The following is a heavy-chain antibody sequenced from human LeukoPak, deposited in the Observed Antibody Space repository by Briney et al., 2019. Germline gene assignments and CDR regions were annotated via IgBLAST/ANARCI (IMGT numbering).Heavy chain of an antibody. V-gene: IGHV4-4*07. CDR3: ARDGLSMVREWGWFDP. CDR1: GGSISRYY. Sequence: SSETLSLTCTVSGGSISRYYWSWIRQPAGKGLEWIGRIYTSGSTNYNPSLKSRVTMSVDTSKNQFSLKLSSVTAADTAVYYCARDGLSMVREWGWFDPWGQGTLVTVSS. J-gene: IGHJ5*02. CDR2: IYTSGST. D-gene: IGHD3-10*01.